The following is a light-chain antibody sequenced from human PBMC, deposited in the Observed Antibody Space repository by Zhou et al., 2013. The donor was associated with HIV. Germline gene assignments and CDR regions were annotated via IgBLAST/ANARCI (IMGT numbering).Light chain of an antibody. CDR3: SSYTSSSTVV. Sequence: QSALTQPASVSGSPGQSITISCTGTSSDVGGYNYVFWYQQHPGKVPKLMIYDVTDRPSGVSNRFSGSKSGNTASLTISGLQAEDEADYYCSSYTSSSTVVFGGGTKADRP. V-gene: IGLV2-14*03. J-gene: IGLJ2*01. CDR2: DVT. CDR1: SSDVGGYNY.